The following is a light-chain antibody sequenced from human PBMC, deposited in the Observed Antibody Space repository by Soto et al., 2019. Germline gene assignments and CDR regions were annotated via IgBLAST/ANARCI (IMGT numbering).Light chain of an antibody. Sequence: EIVLAQSPGTLSLSPGERATLSCRASQSVSSSYIAWYQQNPGQAPRLLIYVASSRATGIPDRFSGSGSGTDFTLTISRLEPEDFAVYFCQQYGRSPPFTFGQGTKVDIK. CDR1: QSVSSSY. J-gene: IGKJ2*01. V-gene: IGKV3-20*01. CDR3: QQYGRSPPFT. CDR2: VAS.